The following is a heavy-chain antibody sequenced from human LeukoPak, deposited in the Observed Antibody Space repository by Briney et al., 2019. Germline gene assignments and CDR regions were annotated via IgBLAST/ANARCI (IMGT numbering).Heavy chain of an antibody. CDR2: ISYDGSNK. V-gene: IGHV3-30-3*01. CDR1: GFTFSSYA. Sequence: GSLRLSCAASGFTFSSYAMHWVRQAPGKGLEWVAVISYDGSNKYYADSVKGRFTISRDNSKNTLYLQMNSLRAEDTAVYYCARDEGGYQLPGDYWGQGTLVTVSS. D-gene: IGHD2-2*01. J-gene: IGHJ4*02. CDR3: ARDEGGYQLPGDY.